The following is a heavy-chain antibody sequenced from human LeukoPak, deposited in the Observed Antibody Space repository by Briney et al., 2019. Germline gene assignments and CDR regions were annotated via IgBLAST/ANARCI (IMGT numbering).Heavy chain of an antibody. CDR3: AREHSSSWLDY. CDR1: GGSISSSNW. Sequence: SETLSLTCTVSGGSISSSNWWTWVRQPPGKGLEWIGEIYHSGSTNYNPSLKSRVTISVDKSKNQFSLKLTSVTAADTAVYYCAREHSSSWLDYWGQGTLVTVSS. CDR2: IYHSGST. J-gene: IGHJ4*02. D-gene: IGHD6-13*01. V-gene: IGHV4-4*02.